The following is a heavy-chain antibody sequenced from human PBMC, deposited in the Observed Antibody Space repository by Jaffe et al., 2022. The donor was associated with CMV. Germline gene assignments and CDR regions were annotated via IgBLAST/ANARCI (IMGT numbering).Heavy chain of an antibody. V-gene: IGHV4-39*01. D-gene: IGHD6-19*01. CDR3: ARLSLIAVAGVDY. CDR2: IYYSGST. CDR1: GGSISSSSYY. Sequence: QLQLQESGPGLVKPSETLSLTCTVSGGSISSSSYYWGWIRQPPGKGLEWIGSIYYSGSTYYNPSLKSRVTISVDTSKNQFSLKLSSVTAADTAVYYCARLSLIAVAGVDYWGQGTLVTVSS. J-gene: IGHJ4*02.